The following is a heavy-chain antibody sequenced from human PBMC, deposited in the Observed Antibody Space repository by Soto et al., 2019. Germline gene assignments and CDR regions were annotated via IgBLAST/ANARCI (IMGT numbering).Heavy chain of an antibody. V-gene: IGHV3-7*02. J-gene: IGHJ5*02. Sequence: EVQLVESGGGLVQPGGSLRLSCAASGFTFSRYWMNWVRQAPGKGPEWVANIKQDGNEKYYVDSVKGRFTISRDNAKNSLSLQMNSLRPEDTAVYYCARGMAVAANWFDPWGQGTLVTVSS. D-gene: IGHD6-19*01. CDR3: ARGMAVAANWFDP. CDR2: IKQDGNEK. CDR1: GFTFSRYW.